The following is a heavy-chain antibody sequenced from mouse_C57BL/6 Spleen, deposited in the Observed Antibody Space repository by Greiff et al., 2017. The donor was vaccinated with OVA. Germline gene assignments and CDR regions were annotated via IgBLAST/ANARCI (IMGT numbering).Heavy chain of an antibody. V-gene: IGHV5-9*01. CDR2: ISGGGGNT. Sequence: EVMLVESGGGLVKPGGSLKLSCAASGITFSSYTMSWVRQTPEKRLEWVATISGGGGNTYYPDSVKGRFTISRDNAKNTLYLQMSSLRSEDTALYYCARHGGYSSFAYWGQGTLVTVSA. CDR3: ARHGGYSSFAY. CDR1: GITFSSYT. J-gene: IGHJ3*01. D-gene: IGHD2-3*01.